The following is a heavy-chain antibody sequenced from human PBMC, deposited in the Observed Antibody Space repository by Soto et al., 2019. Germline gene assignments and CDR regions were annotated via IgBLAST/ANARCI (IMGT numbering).Heavy chain of an antibody. CDR1: GFTFSDYY. CDR2: ISSSSSYT. D-gene: IGHD2-2*01. J-gene: IGHJ3*02. CDR3: ARIVSGYQLLSGAFDI. Sequence: ASGFTFSDYYMSWIRQAPGKGLEWVSYISSSSSYTNYADSVKGRFTISRDNAKNSLYLQMNSLRAEDTAVYYCARIVSGYQLLSGAFDIWGQGTMVTVSS. V-gene: IGHV3-11*06.